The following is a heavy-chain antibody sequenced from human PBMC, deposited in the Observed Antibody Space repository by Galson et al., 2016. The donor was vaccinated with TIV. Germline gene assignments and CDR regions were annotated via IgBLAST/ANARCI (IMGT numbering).Heavy chain of an antibody. V-gene: IGHV2-70*17. CDR3: ARSSIRDVSTHRFFDY. CDR1: GFSLTTHGMC. Sequence: PALVKPTQTLTLTCTFSGFSLTTHGMCVSWIRQPPGKALEWLARTDWDGDKFYSTSLQTRLSISKDTSRNQVVLTLSNVDPVDTATYFFARSSIRDVSTHRFFDYWGQGTLVTVSS. D-gene: IGHD5-24*01. J-gene: IGHJ4*02. CDR2: TDWDGDK.